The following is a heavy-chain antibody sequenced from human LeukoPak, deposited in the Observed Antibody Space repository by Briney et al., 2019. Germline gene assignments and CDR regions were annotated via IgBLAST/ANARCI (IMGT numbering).Heavy chain of an antibody. CDR1: GGSINSDH. D-gene: IGHD1-26*01. V-gene: IGHV4-59*08. J-gene: IGHJ4*02. Sequence: SETLSLTCTVPGGSINSDHWSWIRLPPGKGLEWIGYIYYSGSTNYNPSLKSRVTISVDTSKNQFSLKLSSVTAADTAVYYCARVSGSIDYWGQGTLVTVSS. CDR2: IYYSGST. CDR3: ARVSGSIDY.